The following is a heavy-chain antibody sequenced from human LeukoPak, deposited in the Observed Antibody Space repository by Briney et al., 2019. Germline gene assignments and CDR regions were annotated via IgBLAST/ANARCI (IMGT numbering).Heavy chain of an antibody. CDR3: ARVMQGATESNHYYYAMDV. D-gene: IGHD1-26*01. CDR1: GFIFSSYT. Sequence: GGSLRLSCAASGFIFSSYTMHWVRQAPGKGLEYVSAIISHGGSTYYANSVQGRFTISRDNSKNTLYLQMGSLRAEDMAVYYCARVMQGATESNHYYYAMDVWGQGTTVTVSS. V-gene: IGHV3-64*01. J-gene: IGHJ6*02. CDR2: IISHGGST.